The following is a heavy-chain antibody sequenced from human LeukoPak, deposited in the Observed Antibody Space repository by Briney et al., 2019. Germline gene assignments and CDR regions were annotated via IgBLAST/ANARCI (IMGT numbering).Heavy chain of an antibody. D-gene: IGHD2-15*01. CDR3: ARRASLCCRFDS. CDR2: IYYSGST. V-gene: IGHV4-39*01. CDR1: GDSISSSDYY. Sequence: PSETLSLTCTVSGDSISSSDYYWGWIRQPPGKGLEWIGSIYYSGSTYYNPSLKSRVNMSVDTSNNNQFSLKLSSVTAADTAVHYCARRASLCCRFDSWGQGTLVTVSS. J-gene: IGHJ4*02.